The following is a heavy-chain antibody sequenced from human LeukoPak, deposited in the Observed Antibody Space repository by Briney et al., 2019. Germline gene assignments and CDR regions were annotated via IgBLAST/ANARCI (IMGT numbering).Heavy chain of an antibody. D-gene: IGHD3-10*01. CDR3: ARDNYYGPAGYFDY. V-gene: IGHV4-59*01. J-gene: IGHJ4*02. Sequence: SETLSLTCTVSGGSISSYYWSWIRQPPGEGLEWIGYIYYSGSTNYNPSLKSRVTISVDTSKNQFSLKLSSVTAADTAVYYCARDNYYGPAGYFDYWGQGTLVTVSS. CDR1: GGSISSYY. CDR2: IYYSGST.